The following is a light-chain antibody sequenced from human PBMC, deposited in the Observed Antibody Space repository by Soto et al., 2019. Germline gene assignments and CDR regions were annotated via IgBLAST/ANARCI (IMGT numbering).Light chain of an antibody. CDR1: QSIGSNH. V-gene: IGKV3-20*01. CDR2: GSS. Sequence: ESELTQSPGTLSLSPGERATLSCRASQSIGSNHLAWYQQKPGPTPRLLIYGSSSSVKGVPDRCTGSGSGRDYILPISRLQPDDVVVYFCRLHGGTPPLTFGQGTKVEIK. J-gene: IGKJ4*02. CDR3: RLHGGTPPLT.